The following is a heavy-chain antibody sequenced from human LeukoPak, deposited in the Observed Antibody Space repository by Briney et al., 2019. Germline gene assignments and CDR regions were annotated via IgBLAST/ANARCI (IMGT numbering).Heavy chain of an antibody. CDR2: IYYSGST. J-gene: IGHJ5*02. V-gene: IGHV4-59*01. CDR3: ARGDNWFDP. CDR1: SGFISSYY. Sequence: PSETLSLTCTVSSGFISSYYWSWIRQPPGKGLEWIGYIYYSGSTNYNPSLKSRVTISVDTSKNQFSLKLSSVTAADTAVYYCARGDNWFDPWGQGTLVTVSS.